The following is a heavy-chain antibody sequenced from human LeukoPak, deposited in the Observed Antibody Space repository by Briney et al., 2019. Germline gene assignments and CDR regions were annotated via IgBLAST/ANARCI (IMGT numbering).Heavy chain of an antibody. J-gene: IGHJ3*01. CDR3: ARAPRGEFCGGDCYPRVFDF. Sequence: GGSLRLSCAASGFTVSSNYMSWVRQAPGKGLEWVSVIYSGGSTYYADSVKGRFTISRDNSKNTLYLQMNSLRAEDTAVYYCARAPRGEFCGGDCYPRVFDFWGQGKMVTVSS. V-gene: IGHV3-53*01. CDR2: IYSGGST. CDR1: GFTVSSNY. D-gene: IGHD2-21*02.